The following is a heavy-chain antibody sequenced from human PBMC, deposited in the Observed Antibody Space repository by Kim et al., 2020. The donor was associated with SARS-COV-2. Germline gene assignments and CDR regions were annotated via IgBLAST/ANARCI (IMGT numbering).Heavy chain of an antibody. CDR3: ARGGRTYCGGDCYYAFDI. J-gene: IGHJ3*02. CDR2: ISSNGGST. V-gene: IGHV3-64*02. D-gene: IGHD2-21*02. Sequence: GGSLRLSCAASGFTFSSYAMHWVRQAPGKGLEYVSAISSNGGSTYYADSVKGRFTISRDNSKNTLYLQMGSLRAEDMAVYYCARGGRTYCGGDCYYAFDIWGQGTMVTVSS. CDR1: GFTFSSYA.